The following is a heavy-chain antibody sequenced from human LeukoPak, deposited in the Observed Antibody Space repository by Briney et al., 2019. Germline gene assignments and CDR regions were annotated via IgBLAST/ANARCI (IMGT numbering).Heavy chain of an antibody. V-gene: IGHV3-9*01. CDR2: ISWNSGSI. Sequence: GGSLRLSCAASGFTFDDYAMHWVRQAPGKGLEWVSGISWNSGSIGCADSVKGRFTISRDNAKNSLYLQMNSLRAEDTALYYCAKDMSGSYFSGFDPWGQGTLVTVSS. CDR3: AKDMSGSYFSGFDP. J-gene: IGHJ5*02. D-gene: IGHD1-26*01. CDR1: GFTFDDYA.